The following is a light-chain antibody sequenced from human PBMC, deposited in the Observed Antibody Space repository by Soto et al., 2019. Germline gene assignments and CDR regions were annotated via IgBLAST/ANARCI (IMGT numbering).Light chain of an antibody. CDR1: SSNIGSYP. CDR3: AAWDASLSGHV. CDR2: SDD. V-gene: IGLV1-47*02. Sequence: QSVLTQSPSASGTPGQRVTISCYGSSSNIGSYPVYWYQQLPGTAPKLLIYSDDQRPSGVPDRFSASKSGTSASLAISGLRSEDEADYYCAAWDASLSGHVFGAGTKLTVL. J-gene: IGLJ1*01.